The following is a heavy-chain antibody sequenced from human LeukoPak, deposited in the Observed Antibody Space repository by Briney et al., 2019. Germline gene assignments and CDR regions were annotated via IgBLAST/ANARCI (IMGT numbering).Heavy chain of an antibody. CDR3: AREDKGASVTGTWFDP. CDR2: IYFSGST. J-gene: IGHJ5*02. V-gene: IGHV4-31*03. CDR1: GGSISSGGHY. D-gene: IGHD6-19*01. Sequence: SETLSLTCKVSGGSISSGGHYWSWIRQLPGTGLEWIGYIYFSGSTYYNPSLKSRVSMSVDMSKNQFSLRLNSVTAADTAVYFCAREDKGASVTGTWFDPWGQGTLVTVSS.